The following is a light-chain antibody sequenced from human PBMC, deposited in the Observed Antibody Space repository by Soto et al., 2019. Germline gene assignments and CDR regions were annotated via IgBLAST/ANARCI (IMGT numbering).Light chain of an antibody. V-gene: IGKV1-5*03. CDR3: QQYTNYWT. CDR1: QSISTW. CDR2: KAS. Sequence: DTQMTQSPSILSASVGDRVTITCRASQSISTWLAWYQQKPGKAPKVLIYKASILQSGVPSRFSGSGSGTEFNLTISSLQPDDFATYYCQQYTNYWTFGQGTKVEIK. J-gene: IGKJ1*01.